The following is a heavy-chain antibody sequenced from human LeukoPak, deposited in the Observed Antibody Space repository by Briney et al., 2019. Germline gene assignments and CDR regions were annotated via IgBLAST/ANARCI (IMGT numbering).Heavy chain of an antibody. CDR2: IYSGGST. CDR1: GFTVSSNY. J-gene: IGHJ4*02. CDR3: AKDDDYSNYHFDY. V-gene: IGHV3-53*01. D-gene: IGHD4-11*01. Sequence: GGSLRLSCAASGFTVSSNYMSWVRQAPGKGLEWVSVIYSGGSTYYADSVKGRFTISRDNSKNTLYLQMNSLRVEDTAVYYCAKDDDYSNYHFDYWGQGTLVTVSS.